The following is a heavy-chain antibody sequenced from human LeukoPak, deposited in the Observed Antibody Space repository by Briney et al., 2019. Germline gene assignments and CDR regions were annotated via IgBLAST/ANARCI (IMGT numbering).Heavy chain of an antibody. CDR2: ISSNGRST. CDR3: ARQVGSGSFSLDY. J-gene: IGHJ4*02. Sequence: GGSLRLSCAASGFTLTSYAMHWVRQAPGKGLEFVSAISSNGRSTNYANSVKGRFTVSRDISTNTVYLQMGNLRAEDMGVYYCARQVGSGSFSLDYWGQGTLVTVPS. CDR1: GFTLTSYA. V-gene: IGHV3-64*01. D-gene: IGHD3-10*01.